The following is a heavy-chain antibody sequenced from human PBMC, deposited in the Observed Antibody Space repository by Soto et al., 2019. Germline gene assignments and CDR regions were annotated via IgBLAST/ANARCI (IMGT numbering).Heavy chain of an antibody. J-gene: IGHJ6*02. D-gene: IGHD6-19*01. V-gene: IGHV3-33*01. CDR3: ARGGQAVAGNFYYYGMDV. CDR1: GFTFSSYG. Sequence: GGSLRLSCAASGFTFSSYGMHWVRQAPGKGLEWVAVIWYDGSNKYYADSVKGRFTISRDNSKNTLYLQMNSLRAEDTAVYYCARGGQAVAGNFYYYGMDVWGQGTTVTVSS. CDR2: IWYDGSNK.